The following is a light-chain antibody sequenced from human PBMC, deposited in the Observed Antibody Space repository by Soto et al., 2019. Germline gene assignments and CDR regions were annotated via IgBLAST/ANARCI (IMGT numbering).Light chain of an antibody. J-gene: IGKJ1*01. V-gene: IGKV3-15*01. CDR3: QQYGSYSRT. CDR1: QSVSLS. CDR2: GAS. Sequence: EIVLTQSPATLSVSLGDSATLSCRAGQSVSLSLAWYQMRPGQPPRLLIYGASTRATDIPARFRGTGSGTDFTLTINSLQPDDFATYYCQQYGSYSRTFGQGTKVDIK.